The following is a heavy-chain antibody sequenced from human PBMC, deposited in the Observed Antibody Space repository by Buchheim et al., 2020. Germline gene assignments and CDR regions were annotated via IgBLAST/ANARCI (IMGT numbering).Heavy chain of an antibody. CDR2: TYHSGSP. J-gene: IGHJ4*02. CDR3: ARGYRFAYYFDY. CDR1: GDPITSGPYS. D-gene: IGHD3-16*01. V-gene: IGHV4-30-2*01. Sequence: QLQLQESDSGLVKPSQTLSLTCAVSGDPITSGPYSWSWVRQRPGKGLEWIGYTYHSGSPNYNPSLKSRVIISVVKSKNQFYLNLRSMTAADTAVYYCARGYRFAYYFDYWGQGTL.